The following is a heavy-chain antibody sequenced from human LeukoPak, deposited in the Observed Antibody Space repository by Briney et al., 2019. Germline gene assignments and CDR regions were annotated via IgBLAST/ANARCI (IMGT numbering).Heavy chain of an antibody. J-gene: IGHJ4*02. CDR2: ISYDGSNK. D-gene: IGHD3-3*01. Sequence: PGRSLRLSCAAYGFTFSSYAMHWVRQAPGKGLEWVAVISYDGSNKYYADSVKGRFTISRDNSKNTLYLQMNSLRAEDTAVYYCARGSLFGVVQYFDYWGQGTLVTVSS. CDR3: ARGSLFGVVQYFDY. CDR1: GFTFSSYA. V-gene: IGHV3-30*01.